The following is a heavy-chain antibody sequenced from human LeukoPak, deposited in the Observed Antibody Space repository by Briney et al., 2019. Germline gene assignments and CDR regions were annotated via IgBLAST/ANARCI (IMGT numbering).Heavy chain of an antibody. CDR3: ARDPGYESWSPFWGGMDV. CDR1: GFTLSSSW. J-gene: IGHJ6*04. CDR2: ITRDGSSK. Sequence: GGSLRLSCAASGFTLSSSWMHWVRQAPGKGLVWVSRITRDGSSKTYADSVKGRFTTSSDNVKNTLYLQMDSVRDDDTAVYYCARDPGYESWSPFWGGMDVWGNGTKVIVSS. V-gene: IGHV3-74*01. D-gene: IGHD3-16*01.